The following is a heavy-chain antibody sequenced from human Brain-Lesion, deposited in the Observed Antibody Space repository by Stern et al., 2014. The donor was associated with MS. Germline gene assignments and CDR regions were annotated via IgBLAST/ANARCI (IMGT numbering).Heavy chain of an antibody. CDR1: GGSISSGSYY. V-gene: IGHV4-61*02. J-gene: IGHJ4*02. D-gene: IGHD5-18*01. Sequence: VQLVESGPGLVKPSQTLSLTCSVSGGSISSGSYYWNWIRQPAGKGLEWIGRIYASGGTNYSPSLKSRVFISGDPSKNQFSLKLSSVTAADAAMYYCVRETGGYTYGDTDFFDFWGQGTLVTVSS. CDR3: VRETGGYTYGDTDFFDF. CDR2: IYASGGT.